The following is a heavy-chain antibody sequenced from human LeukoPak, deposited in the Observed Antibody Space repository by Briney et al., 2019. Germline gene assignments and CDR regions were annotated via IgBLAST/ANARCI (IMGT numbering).Heavy chain of an antibody. V-gene: IGHV3-53*01. D-gene: IGHD2-2*01. CDR2: IYSSGTT. Sequence: GGSLRLSCAASGFNVRTKYMSWVRQAPGKGLEWVSLIYSSGTTYYADSVQGRFTISRDNSKNSLYLEMNSLRAEDTAVYYCARVRGVPAAHFDSWGQGTLVTVSS. CDR3: ARVRGVPAAHFDS. CDR1: GFNVRTKY. J-gene: IGHJ4*02.